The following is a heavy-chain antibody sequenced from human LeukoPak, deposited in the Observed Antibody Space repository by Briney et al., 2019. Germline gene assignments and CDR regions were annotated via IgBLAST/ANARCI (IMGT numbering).Heavy chain of an antibody. CDR1: GFTFSSYW. J-gene: IGHJ4*02. D-gene: IGHD6-19*01. CDR3: AKFRADSSGWPFDY. CDR2: ISGTSGNT. V-gene: IGHV3-23*01. Sequence: GRSLRLSCAASGFTFSSYWRSWVRQAPGKGLEWVSSISGTSGNTYYADSVKGRFAISRDNSKDTLYLQMNSLRAEDTAIYYCAKFRADSSGWPFDYWGQGTLVTVSS.